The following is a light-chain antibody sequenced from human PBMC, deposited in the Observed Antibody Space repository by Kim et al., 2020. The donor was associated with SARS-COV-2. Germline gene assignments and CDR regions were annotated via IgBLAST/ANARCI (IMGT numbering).Light chain of an antibody. CDR2: QDS. CDR1: KWGDKY. Sequence: VPPSNTARSPCSGDKWGDKYACWYQQKPGQPPVLVIYQDSKRPSGIPERFSGSNSGNTATLTISGTQAMDEADYYCQAWDSSTAYVFGTGTKVTVL. J-gene: IGLJ1*01. CDR3: QAWDSSTAYV. V-gene: IGLV3-1*01.